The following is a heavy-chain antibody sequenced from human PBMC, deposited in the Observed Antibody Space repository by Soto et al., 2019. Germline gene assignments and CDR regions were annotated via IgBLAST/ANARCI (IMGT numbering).Heavy chain of an antibody. V-gene: IGHV4-59*01. Sequence: PSETLSLTCTVSGGSISSYYWSWIRQPPGKGLEWIGYIYYSGSTNYNPSLKSRVTISVDTSKNQFSLKLSSVTAADTAVYYCAGTYSKARLLAPWGQGTLVTVSS. CDR3: AGTYSKARLLAP. D-gene: IGHD6-6*01. CDR2: IYYSGST. J-gene: IGHJ5*02. CDR1: GGSISSYY.